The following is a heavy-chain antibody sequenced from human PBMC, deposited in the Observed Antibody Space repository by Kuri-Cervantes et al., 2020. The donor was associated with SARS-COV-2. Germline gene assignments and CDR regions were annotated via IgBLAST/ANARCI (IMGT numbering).Heavy chain of an antibody. Sequence: SETLSLTCSVSGGSITHYYWTWIRQPAGEGLEWIGRIYTSGSTNYNPSLRSRVTMSVDTSKKQFSLKLSSVTAADTAVYYCARGGNIAAAGTFYYYYMDVWGKGTTVTVSS. CDR3: ARGGNIAAAGTFYYYYMDV. CDR1: GGSITHYY. V-gene: IGHV4-4*07. CDR2: IYTSGST. J-gene: IGHJ6*03. D-gene: IGHD6-13*01.